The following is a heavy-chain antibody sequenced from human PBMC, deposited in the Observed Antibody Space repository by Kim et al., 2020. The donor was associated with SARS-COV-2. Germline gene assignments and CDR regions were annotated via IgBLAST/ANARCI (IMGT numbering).Heavy chain of an antibody. J-gene: IGHJ5*02. CDR1: GGSISSYY. D-gene: IGHD5-18*01. Sequence: SETLSLTCTVSGGSISSYYWSWIRQPPGKGLEWIGYIYYSGSTNYNPSLKSRVTISVDTSKNQFSLKLSSVTAADTAVYYCARGGGGYSYGLVLFDPWGQGTLVTVSS. CDR2: IYYSGST. CDR3: ARGGGGYSYGLVLFDP. V-gene: IGHV4-59*13.